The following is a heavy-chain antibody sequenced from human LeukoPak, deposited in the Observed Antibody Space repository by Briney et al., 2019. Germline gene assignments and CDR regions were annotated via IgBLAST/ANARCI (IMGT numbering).Heavy chain of an antibody. V-gene: IGHV1-2*02. CDR1: GYTFSGYY. Sequence: ASVKVSCKASGYTFSGYYMHWVRQAPGQGLEWMGWINPKSGGTNEAQKFHDRVTMTRDTSIRTAYMEVSRLRSDDTAVYYCHGDYVGEKDAFDIWGQGTMVTVSS. J-gene: IGHJ3*02. CDR2: INPKSGGT. CDR3: HGDYVGEKDAFDI. D-gene: IGHD4-17*01.